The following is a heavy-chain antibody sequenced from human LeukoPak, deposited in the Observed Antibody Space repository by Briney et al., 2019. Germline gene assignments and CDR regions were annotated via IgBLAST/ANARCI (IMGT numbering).Heavy chain of an antibody. CDR2: ISNDEKNK. CDR1: GFTFSTSA. Sequence: GGSLRLSCVASGFTFSTSAMHRVRQAPGKGPEWVALISNDEKNKYYLDSVKGRFTISRDNSKNTLYLQMNTLRIDDTAVYYCARDGLYPDSDDFDSETFDYWGQGTLVTVSS. D-gene: IGHD3-9*01. J-gene: IGHJ4*02. V-gene: IGHV3-30*04. CDR3: ARDGLYPDSDDFDSETFDY.